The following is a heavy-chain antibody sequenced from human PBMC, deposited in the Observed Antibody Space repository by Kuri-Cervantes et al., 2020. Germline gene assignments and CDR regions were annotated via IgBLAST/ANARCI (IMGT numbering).Heavy chain of an antibody. Sequence: GGSLRLSCAASGFTFSSYGMHWVRQAPGKGLEWVSYIRSSSSTIYYADSVKGRFTISRDNAKNSLYLQMNSLRAEDTAVYYCARGGGRELDWFDPWGQGTLVTVSS. CDR2: IRSSSSTI. V-gene: IGHV3-48*01. D-gene: IGHD3-10*01. CDR1: GFTFSSYG. CDR3: ARGGGRELDWFDP. J-gene: IGHJ5*02.